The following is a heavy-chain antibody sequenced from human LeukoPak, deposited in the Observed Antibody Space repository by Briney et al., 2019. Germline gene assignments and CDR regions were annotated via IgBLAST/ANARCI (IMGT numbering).Heavy chain of an antibody. CDR2: IYTSGST. D-gene: IGHD6-19*01. J-gene: IGHJ3*02. CDR3: AREPHSSGWYRDAFDI. Sequence: SETLSLTCTVSGGSISSYYWSWIRQPAGKGLEWIGRIYTSGSTNYNPSLKSRVTMSVDTSKNQFSLKLSAVTAADTAVYYCAREPHSSGWYRDAFDIWGQGTMVTVSS. CDR1: GGSISSYY. V-gene: IGHV4-4*07.